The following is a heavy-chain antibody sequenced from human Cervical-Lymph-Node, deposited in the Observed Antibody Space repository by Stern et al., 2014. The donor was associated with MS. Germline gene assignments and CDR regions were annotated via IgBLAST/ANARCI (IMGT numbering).Heavy chain of an antibody. J-gene: IGHJ4*02. V-gene: IGHV5-51*01. CDR2: IYPYDSDT. Sequence: EVQLVQSGAEVKKPGASLKISCKLSGYSFTIYYIAWVRQMPGKGLEWMGVIYPYDSDTTYIPSFQGQVTISADKSITTAYLQWSSLRASDTAMYYCARHVQGFDYWGQGTLVTVSS. CDR1: GYSFTIYY. CDR3: ARHVQGFDY.